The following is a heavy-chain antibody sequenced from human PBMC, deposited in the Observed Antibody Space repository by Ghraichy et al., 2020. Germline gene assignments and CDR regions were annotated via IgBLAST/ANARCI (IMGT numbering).Heavy chain of an antibody. J-gene: IGHJ4*02. CDR1: GFTFNTYS. D-gene: IGHD3-22*01. CDR3: ARETYYYDDSGYFAFDH. Sequence: GGSLRLSCIASGFTFNTYSMPWVRQAPGKGLEWVSSITSSSAFIYYGDSVKGRFTISRDNTKNSLDLQMNSLTVEDTAIYYCARETYYYDDSGYFAFDHWCQGTLVCVHS. V-gene: IGHV3-21*06. CDR2: ITSSSAFI.